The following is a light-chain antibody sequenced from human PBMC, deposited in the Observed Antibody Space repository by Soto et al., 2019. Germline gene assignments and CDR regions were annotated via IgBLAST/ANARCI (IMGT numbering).Light chain of an antibody. J-gene: IGKJ1*01. CDR1: QSVSSSY. CDR2: GAS. Sequence: EIVLTQSPGPLSLSPGERATLSCRSSQSVSSSYLAWYQQKPGQAPRLIIYGASSRATGIPDRFSGSGSGTDCTLTISRLEPEDVAVYYCQQYGSSPRTFGQGTKVDI. V-gene: IGKV3-20*01. CDR3: QQYGSSPRT.